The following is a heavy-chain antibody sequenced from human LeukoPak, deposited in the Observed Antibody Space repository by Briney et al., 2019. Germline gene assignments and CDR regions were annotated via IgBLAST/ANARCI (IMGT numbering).Heavy chain of an antibody. CDR1: GGTFSSYA. J-gene: IGHJ5*02. V-gene: IGHV1-69*06. Sequence: ASVKVSCKASGGTFSSYAISWVRQAPGQGLEWMGGIIPIFGTANYAQKFQGRVTITADKSTSTAYMELSSLRSEDTAVYYCARSPSTVTKWWFDPWGQGTLVTVSS. CDR2: IIPIFGTA. D-gene: IGHD4-17*01. CDR3: ARSPSTVTKWWFDP.